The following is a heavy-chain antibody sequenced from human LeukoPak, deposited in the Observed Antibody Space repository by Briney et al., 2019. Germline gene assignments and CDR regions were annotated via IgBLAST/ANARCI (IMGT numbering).Heavy chain of an antibody. J-gene: IGHJ4*02. CDR2: IYYSGST. D-gene: IGHD3-9*01. CDR3: ARIHYDIPYFDY. CDR1: GGSISSYY. Sequence: SETLSLTCTVSGGSISSYYWSWIRQPPGKGLEWIGYIYYSGSTNYNPSLKSRVTISVDKSKNQFSLKLSSVTAADTAVYYCARIHYDIPYFDYWGQGTLVTVSS. V-gene: IGHV4-59*12.